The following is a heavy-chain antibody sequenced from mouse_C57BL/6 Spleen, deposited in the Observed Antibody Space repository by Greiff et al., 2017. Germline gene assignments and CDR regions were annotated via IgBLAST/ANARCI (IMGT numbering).Heavy chain of an antibody. D-gene: IGHD2-3*01. CDR1: AYPFPNHP. CDR2: ISTNFGDA. J-gene: IGHJ4*01. CDR3: ARWGGYFYAMDY. Sequence: QVQLQQSGPEWLGPGVSGRFSAKVSAYPFPNHPFNGVKKSHAKSLGWIGVISTNFGDASYNQKFKDKATMTVDKSSSTAYMELARLPSEDSAVYYCARWGGYFYAMDYWGQGPSVTVSS. V-gene: IGHV1-67*01.